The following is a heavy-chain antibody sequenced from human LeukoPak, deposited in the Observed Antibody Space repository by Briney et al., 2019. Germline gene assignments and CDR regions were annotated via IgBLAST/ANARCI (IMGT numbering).Heavy chain of an antibody. CDR2: ISGSGGST. V-gene: IGHV3-23*01. CDR3: AKAIAEAGTGATTFDY. Sequence: GGSLRLSCAASGFTFSSYAMSWVRQAPGKGLEWVSAISGSGGSTYYADSVKGRFTISRDNSENTLYLQMNSLRAEDTAVYYCAKAIAEAGTGATTFDYCGQGTLVTVSS. D-gene: IGHD6-13*01. J-gene: IGHJ4*02. CDR1: GFTFSSYA.